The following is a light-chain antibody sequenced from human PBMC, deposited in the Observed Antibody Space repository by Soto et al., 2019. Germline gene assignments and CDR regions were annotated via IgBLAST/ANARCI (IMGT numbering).Light chain of an antibody. V-gene: IGKV1-6*01. CDR1: QGIRND. CDR3: LQDYNYPGT. J-gene: IGKJ1*01. Sequence: AIQMTQSPSSLSASVGDRVTINCRASQGIRNDLGWYQQKPGKAPKLMIYAASSLQSWVPSRFSGSGSGTDFTLTISSLQPEDFATYYCLQDYNYPGTFGQGTKVEIK. CDR2: AAS.